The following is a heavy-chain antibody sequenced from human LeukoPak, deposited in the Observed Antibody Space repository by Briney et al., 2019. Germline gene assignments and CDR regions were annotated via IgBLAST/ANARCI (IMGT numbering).Heavy chain of an antibody. Sequence: GGSLRLSCAASGFTFSSSWMTWVRQATGKGLEWVANIKQDGSEKYYVDSVKGRFTISRDNAKNSLYLQMNSLRAEDTAVYYCARGPRWFDPWGQGTLVTVSS. CDR3: ARGPRWFDP. CDR2: IKQDGSEK. V-gene: IGHV3-7*01. J-gene: IGHJ5*02. CDR1: GFTFSSSW.